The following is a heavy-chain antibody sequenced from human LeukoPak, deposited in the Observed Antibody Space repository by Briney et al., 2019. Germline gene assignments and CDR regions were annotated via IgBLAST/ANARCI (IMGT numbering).Heavy chain of an antibody. CDR3: ARAPGYYDSSGYIDY. J-gene: IGHJ4*02. D-gene: IGHD3-22*01. CDR2: LDHSGRT. CDR1: SGSFSDNF. V-gene: IGHV4-34*01. Sequence: SETLSLTCAVSSGSFSDNFWSWIRQSPGKGREWIGELDHSGRTNYNPSLKSRVTISVDTSKNQFSLKLSSVTAADTAVYYCARAPGYYDSSGYIDYWGQGTLVTVSS.